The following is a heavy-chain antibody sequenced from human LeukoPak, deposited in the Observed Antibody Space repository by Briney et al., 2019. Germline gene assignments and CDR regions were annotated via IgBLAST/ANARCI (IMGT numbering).Heavy chain of an antibody. CDR1: GSTFSSYA. D-gene: IGHD3-22*01. CDR3: ASPPKSQYYDSSGYYYYFDY. Sequence: SVKVSCKASGSTFSSYAISWVRQAPGQGLEWMGGIIPIFGTANYAQKFQGRVTITADESTSTAYMELSSLRSEDTAVYYCASPPKSQYYDSSGYYYYFDYWGQGTLVTVSS. CDR2: IIPIFGTA. J-gene: IGHJ4*02. V-gene: IGHV1-69*13.